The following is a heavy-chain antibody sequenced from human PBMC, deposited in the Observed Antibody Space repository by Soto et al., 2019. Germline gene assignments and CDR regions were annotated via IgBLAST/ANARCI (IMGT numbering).Heavy chain of an antibody. D-gene: IGHD3-22*01. CDR2: IYHSGST. Sequence: PSETLSLTCAVSGDSISSSNWWSWVRQPPGKGLEWIGEIYHSGSTNYNPSLKSRVTISVDKSKTQCSLKLSSVTAADTAVYYCARQSASSGSLDYWGQGTLFTVSS. CDR3: ARQSASSGSLDY. CDR1: GDSISSSNW. J-gene: IGHJ4*02. V-gene: IGHV4-4*02.